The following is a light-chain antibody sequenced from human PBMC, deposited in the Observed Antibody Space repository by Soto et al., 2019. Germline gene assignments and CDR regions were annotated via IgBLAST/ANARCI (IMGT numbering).Light chain of an antibody. CDR2: DVS. J-gene: IGLJ1*01. V-gene: IGLV2-14*03. CDR3: HSYTPTGTCV. Sequence: QSVLTQPASVSGSPGQSITISCNGASSDLGDYNYVSWYQQHPGKAPKLMIYDVSSRPSGVSDRFSGSKSGNTASLTISGLQAEEEAEYYCHSYTPTGTCVFAPGTKVPVL. CDR1: SSDLGDYNY.